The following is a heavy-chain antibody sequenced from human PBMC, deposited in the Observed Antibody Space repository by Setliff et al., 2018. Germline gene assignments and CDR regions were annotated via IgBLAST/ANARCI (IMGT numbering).Heavy chain of an antibody. CDR3: SRLVRYCTQNSCQRASGDDY. D-gene: IGHD2-8*01. CDR2: INTYNGDT. Sequence: GASVKVSCKASGYTFTSYGISWVRQAPGRGLEWMAYINTYNGDTYYAQKFQGRVTMTTDTSTTTAYLELRSLTSDDTAVYYCSRLVRYCTQNSCQRASGDDYWGQGTLVTVSS. J-gene: IGHJ4*02. V-gene: IGHV1-18*01. CDR1: GYTFTSYG.